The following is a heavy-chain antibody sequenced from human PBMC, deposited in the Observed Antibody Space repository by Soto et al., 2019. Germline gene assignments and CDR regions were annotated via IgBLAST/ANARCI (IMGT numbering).Heavy chain of an antibody. V-gene: IGHV1-24*01. CDR1: GYTLTELS. J-gene: IGHJ4*02. D-gene: IGHD3-22*01. CDR3: APLYYYDSSGYYSVSAS. Sequence: ASVKVACKVSGYTLTELSMHWVRQAPGKGLEWMGGFDPEDGETIYAQKFQGRVTMTEDTSTGTAYMELSSLRSEDTAVYYCAPLYYYDSSGYYSVSASWGQGTLVTVST. CDR2: FDPEDGET.